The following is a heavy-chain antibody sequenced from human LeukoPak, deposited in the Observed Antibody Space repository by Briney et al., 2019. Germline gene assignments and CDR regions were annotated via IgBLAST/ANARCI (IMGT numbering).Heavy chain of an antibody. CDR1: GFAFSSHA. J-gene: IGHJ4*02. V-gene: IGHV3-23*01. Sequence: GGPLRLSCAASGFAFSSHAMCWVRQAPRKGLEWVSSICISCGGTSYADSAEGRFTISRDNSKNTLYLQMNGLRVEDTALYYCANEVLPNYYWGQGTLVT. CDR3: ANEVLPNYY. CDR2: ICISCGGT. D-gene: IGHD1-1*01.